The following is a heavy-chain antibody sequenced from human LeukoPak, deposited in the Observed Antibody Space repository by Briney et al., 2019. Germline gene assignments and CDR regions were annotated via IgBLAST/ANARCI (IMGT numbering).Heavy chain of an antibody. CDR2: INPSGGST. V-gene: IGHV1-46*01. CDR3: ARDPGGTGVRVSFDY. D-gene: IGHD7-27*01. Sequence: EASVKVSCKASGYTFTSYYMHWVRQSPGQGLEWMGIINPSGGSTSYAQKFQGRVTMTRDTSTSTVYMELSSLRSEDTAVYYCARDPGGTGVRVSFDYWGQGTLVTVSS. CDR1: GYTFTSYY. J-gene: IGHJ4*02.